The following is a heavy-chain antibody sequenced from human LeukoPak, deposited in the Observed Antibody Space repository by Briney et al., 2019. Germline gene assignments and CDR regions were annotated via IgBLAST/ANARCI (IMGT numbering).Heavy chain of an antibody. CDR2: IWYDGSNK. J-gene: IGHJ3*01. Sequence: GGSLRLSCAASGFTFSSYGMHWVRQAPGKGLEWVAVIWYDGSNKYYADSVKGRFTISRDNSKNTLYLQMNSQRAEDTAVYYCAKGGGITIFGVARWGQGTMVTVSS. CDR1: GFTFSSYG. V-gene: IGHV3-33*06. D-gene: IGHD3-3*01. CDR3: AKGGGITIFGVAR.